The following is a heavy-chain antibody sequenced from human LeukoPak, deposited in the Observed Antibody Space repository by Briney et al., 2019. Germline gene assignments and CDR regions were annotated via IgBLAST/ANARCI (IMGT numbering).Heavy chain of an antibody. Sequence: SETLSLTCTVSGGSISSYYWSWMRQPAGKGLEGFGRTYTSGSTNYNPSLKSRVTMSVDTSKNQFSLKLSSVTAADTAVYYCARGTGIVGATFDYWGQGTLVTVSS. J-gene: IGHJ4*02. CDR3: ARGTGIVGATFDY. CDR1: GGSISSYY. V-gene: IGHV4-4*07. D-gene: IGHD1-26*01. CDR2: TYTSGST.